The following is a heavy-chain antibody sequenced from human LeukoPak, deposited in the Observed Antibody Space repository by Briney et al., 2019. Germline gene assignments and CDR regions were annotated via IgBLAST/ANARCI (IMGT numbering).Heavy chain of an antibody. J-gene: IGHJ4*02. CDR1: GGPISSGGYS. CDR3: ARGYGSGSYYFDY. Sequence: SETLSLTCAVSGGPISSGGYSWSWIRQPPGKGLEWIGYIYHSGSTYYNPSLKSRVTISVDRSKNQFSLKLSSVTAADTAVYYCARGYGSGSYYFDYWGQGTLVTVSS. V-gene: IGHV4-30-2*01. CDR2: IYHSGST. D-gene: IGHD3-10*01.